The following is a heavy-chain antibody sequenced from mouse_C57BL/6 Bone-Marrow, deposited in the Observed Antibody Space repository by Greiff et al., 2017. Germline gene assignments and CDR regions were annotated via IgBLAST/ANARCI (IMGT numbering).Heavy chain of an antibody. J-gene: IGHJ4*01. CDR1: GYTFTDYD. CDR3: TREVITTVVATMDYYAMDY. Sequence: QVQLQQSGAELVRPGASVTLSCKASGYTFTDYDMHWVKQTPVHGLEWIGAIDPETGGTAYNQKFKGKAILTADKSSSTAYMELRSLTSEDSAVYYCTREVITTVVATMDYYAMDYWGQGTSVTVSS. CDR2: IDPETGGT. V-gene: IGHV1-15*01. D-gene: IGHD1-1*01.